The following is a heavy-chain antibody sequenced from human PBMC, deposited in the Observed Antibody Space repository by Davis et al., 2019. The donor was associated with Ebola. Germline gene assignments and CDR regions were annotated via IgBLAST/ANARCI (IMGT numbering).Heavy chain of an antibody. Sequence: ASVKVSCKASGYTFTSYGISWVRQAPGQGLEWMGWISAYNGNTNYAQKLQGRVTMTRNTSISTAYMELSSLRSEDTAVYYCARARYSSSWTTNWFDPWGQGTLVTVSS. V-gene: IGHV1-18*01. CDR1: GYTFTSYG. CDR2: ISAYNGNT. J-gene: IGHJ5*02. CDR3: ARARYSSSWTTNWFDP. D-gene: IGHD6-13*01.